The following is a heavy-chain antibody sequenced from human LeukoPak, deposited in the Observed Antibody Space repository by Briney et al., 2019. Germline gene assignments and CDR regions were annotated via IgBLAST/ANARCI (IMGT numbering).Heavy chain of an antibody. D-gene: IGHD4-23*01. CDR1: GYIFTSYG. Sequence: ASVKVSCKASGYIFTSYGISWVQQAPGQGLEWMGWISAYNGNTNYAQKLQGRVTMTTDTSTSTAYMELRSLRSDDTAVYYCARGNSGAYYYYGMDVWGQGTTVTVSS. V-gene: IGHV1-18*01. CDR2: ISAYNGNT. CDR3: ARGNSGAYYYYGMDV. J-gene: IGHJ6*02.